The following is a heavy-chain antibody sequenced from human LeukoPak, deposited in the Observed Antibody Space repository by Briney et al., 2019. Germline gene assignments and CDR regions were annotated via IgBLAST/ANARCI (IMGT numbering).Heavy chain of an antibody. Sequence: HPGGSLRLSCAASEFSVGSNYMTWVRQAPGKGLEWVSLIYSGGSTYYAESVKGRFTISRDNSKNTLYLRMKSLRAEDTATYYCAKESTVTPGNVNWFDPWGQGTLVTVSS. CDR2: IYSGGST. D-gene: IGHD4-17*01. CDR1: EFSVGSNY. J-gene: IGHJ5*02. V-gene: IGHV3-53*01. CDR3: AKESTVTPGNVNWFDP.